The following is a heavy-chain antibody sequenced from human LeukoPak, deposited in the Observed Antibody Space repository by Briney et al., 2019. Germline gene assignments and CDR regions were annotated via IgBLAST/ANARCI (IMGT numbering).Heavy chain of an antibody. CDR2: ISGSGGST. V-gene: IGHV3-23*01. Sequence: GGSLRLFCAASGFTFSSYAMSWVRQAPGKGLEWVSAISGSGGSTYYADSVKGRFTISRDNAKNTLYLQMNSLRAEDRAVYYCAKDGMTTGYSRYYFYMDVRGKGTTVTVSS. CDR3: AKDGMTTGYSRYYFYMDV. D-gene: IGHD3-9*01. J-gene: IGHJ6*03. CDR1: GFTFSSYA.